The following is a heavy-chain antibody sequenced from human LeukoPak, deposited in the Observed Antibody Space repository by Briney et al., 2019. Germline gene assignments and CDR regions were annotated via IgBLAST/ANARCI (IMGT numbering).Heavy chain of an antibody. V-gene: IGHV4-59*08. CDR1: GGSISSYY. CDR3: ARQLGITSGDWYFDL. CDR2: IYYSGST. D-gene: IGHD7-27*01. Sequence: KSSETLSLTCTVSGGSISSYYWSWIRQPPGKGLEWIGYIYYSGSTNYNPSLKSRVTISVDTSKNQFSLKLSSVTAADTAVYYCARQLGITSGDWYFDLWGRGTLVTVSS. J-gene: IGHJ2*01.